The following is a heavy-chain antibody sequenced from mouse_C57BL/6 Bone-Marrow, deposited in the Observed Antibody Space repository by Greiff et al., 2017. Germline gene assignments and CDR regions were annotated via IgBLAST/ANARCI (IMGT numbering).Heavy chain of an antibody. CDR3: ASYYSNYGYAMDY. J-gene: IGHJ4*01. CDR2: IHPNSGST. D-gene: IGHD2-5*01. V-gene: IGHV1-64*01. CDR1: GYTFTSYW. Sequence: QVQLQQPGAELVKPGASVKLSCKASGYTFTSYWMHWVKQRPGQGLEWIGMIHPNSGSTNYNEKFKSKATLTVDKSSRTAYMQLSSLTSEDSAVYYCASYYSNYGYAMDYWGQGTSVTVSS.